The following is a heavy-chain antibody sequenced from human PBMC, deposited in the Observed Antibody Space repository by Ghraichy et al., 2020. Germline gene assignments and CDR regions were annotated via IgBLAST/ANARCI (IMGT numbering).Heavy chain of an antibody. V-gene: IGHV3-7*03. CDR2: IKQDGREK. J-gene: IGHJ4*02. CDR3: ARDTRGTFDY. CDR1: GFTFSSYW. Sequence: GESLNISCATSGFTFSSYWMSWVRQAPGKGLEWVANIKQDGREKNYVDSVKGRFTISRDNAKNSLYLQMNSLRAEDTAVYYCARDTRGTFDYWGQGTLVTVSS. D-gene: IGHD1-26*01.